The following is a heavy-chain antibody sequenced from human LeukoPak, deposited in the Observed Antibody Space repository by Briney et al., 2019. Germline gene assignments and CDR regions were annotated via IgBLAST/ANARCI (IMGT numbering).Heavy chain of an antibody. V-gene: IGHV3-30-3*01. CDR2: ISYDGSNK. CDR3: ARVAGPTVTTGSKWFDP. D-gene: IGHD4-17*01. CDR1: GFTFSSYA. Sequence: GGSLRFSCAASGFTFSSYAMHWVGQAPGKGLEWVAVISYDGSNKYYADYVKGRFTISRDNSKHTLYLQINSMRAEDAAAYFCARVAGPTVTTGSKWFDPWGQGTLVTVSS. J-gene: IGHJ5*02.